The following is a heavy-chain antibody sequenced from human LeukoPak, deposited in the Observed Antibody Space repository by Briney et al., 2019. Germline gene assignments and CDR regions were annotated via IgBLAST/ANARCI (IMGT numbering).Heavy chain of an antibody. CDR1: GGTFSSYA. CDR2: IIPIFGTA. D-gene: IGHD3-9*01. J-gene: IGHJ5*02. Sequence: WASVEVSCKASGGTFSSYAISWVRQAPGQGLEWMGGIIPIFGTANYAQKFQGRVTITADESTSTAYMELSSLRSEDTAVYYCARRIGELRYFENWFDPWGQGTLVTVSS. CDR3: ARRIGELRYFENWFDP. V-gene: IGHV1-69*13.